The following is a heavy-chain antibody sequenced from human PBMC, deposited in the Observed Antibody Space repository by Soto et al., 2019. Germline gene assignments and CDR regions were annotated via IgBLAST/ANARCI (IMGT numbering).Heavy chain of an antibody. CDR1: GGSISGSY. J-gene: IGHJ4*02. D-gene: IGHD6-19*01. CDR3: ARSVAVPGAHIDY. Sequence: SETLSLTCSVFGGSISGSYWSWIRQSPGKGLEWLGYVYYTGSTNYSPSLRSRVSISVDTSKNEFSLRLSSVTAADTAVYFCARSVAVPGAHIDYWGQGTQVTVSS. V-gene: IGHV4-59*01. CDR2: VYYTGST.